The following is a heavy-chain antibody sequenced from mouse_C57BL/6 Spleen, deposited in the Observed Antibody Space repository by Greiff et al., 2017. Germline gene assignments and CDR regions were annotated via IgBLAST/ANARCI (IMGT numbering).Heavy chain of an antibody. Sequence: EVQRVESGGGLVKPGGSLKLSCAASGFTFSDYGMHWVRQAPEKGLEWVAYISSGSSTIYYADTVKGRFTISRDNAKNTLFMQMTSVRSEDTAMYYCARDKTAQATNAMDYWGQGTSVTVSS. CDR2: ISSGSSTI. CDR1: GFTFSDYG. V-gene: IGHV5-17*01. J-gene: IGHJ4*01. D-gene: IGHD3-2*02. CDR3: ARDKTAQATNAMDY.